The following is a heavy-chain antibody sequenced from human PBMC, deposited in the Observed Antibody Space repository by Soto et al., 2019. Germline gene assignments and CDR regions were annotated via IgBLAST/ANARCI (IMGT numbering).Heavy chain of an antibody. D-gene: IGHD3-3*01. Sequence: GGSLRLSCAASGFTFSDYYMTWIRQAPGKGLEWVSYITSSGSTKYYADSVKGRFTISRDNANNSLYLQMNSLRAEDTAVYYCARDLPNYDSSYFDSWGQGTLVTVSS. CDR1: GFTFSDYY. V-gene: IGHV3-11*01. CDR2: ITSSGSTK. J-gene: IGHJ4*02. CDR3: ARDLPNYDSSYFDS.